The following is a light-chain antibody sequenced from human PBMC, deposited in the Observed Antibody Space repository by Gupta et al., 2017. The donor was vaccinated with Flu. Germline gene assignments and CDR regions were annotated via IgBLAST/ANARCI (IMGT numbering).Light chain of an antibody. Sequence: SLGERATINCKSSQSVLYSSNHKNYLAWYQQKPGQPPKLLIYWASTRESGVPDRFSGSGSGTDFTLTISSLQAEDVAVYYCQQYYSTPYTFGQGTKLEIK. J-gene: IGKJ2*01. CDR1: QSVLYSSNHKNY. V-gene: IGKV4-1*01. CDR2: WAS. CDR3: QQYYSTPYT.